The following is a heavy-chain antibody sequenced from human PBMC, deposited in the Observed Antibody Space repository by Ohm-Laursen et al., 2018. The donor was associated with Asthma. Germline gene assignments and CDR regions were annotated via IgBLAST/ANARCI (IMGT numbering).Heavy chain of an antibody. CDR3: ARDVMEWYLPAFDF. J-gene: IGHJ4*02. V-gene: IGHV3-30*19. CDR2: GGSYYDGGLK. Sequence: SLRLSCAASGFTFSSYGMHWVRQAPGKGLEWVAVGGSYYDGGLKYYADSVNGRFTVSRDDSKNILYLQMNSLRPDDTAVYYCARDVMEWYLPAFDFWGQGTLVTVSS. CDR1: GFTFSSYG. D-gene: IGHD3-3*01.